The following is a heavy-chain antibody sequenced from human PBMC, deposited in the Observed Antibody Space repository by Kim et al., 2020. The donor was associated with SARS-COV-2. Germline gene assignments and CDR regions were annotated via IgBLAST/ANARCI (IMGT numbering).Heavy chain of an antibody. CDR2: MNPNSGNT. CDR3: ASKTYYYDSSGYSTTYYFDY. J-gene: IGHJ4*02. Sequence: ASVKVSCKASGYTFTSYDINWVRQATGQGLEWMGWMNPNSGNTGYAQKFQGRVTMTRNTSISTAYMELSSLRSEDTAVYYCASKTYYYDSSGYSTTYYFDYWGQGTLVTVSS. V-gene: IGHV1-8*01. D-gene: IGHD3-22*01. CDR1: GYTFTSYD.